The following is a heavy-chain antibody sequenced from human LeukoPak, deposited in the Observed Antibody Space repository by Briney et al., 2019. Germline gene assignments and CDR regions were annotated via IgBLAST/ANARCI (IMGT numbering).Heavy chain of an antibody. CDR2: IYYSGST. CDR3: ARRSVEMATDYFDY. D-gene: IGHD5-24*01. CDR1: GGSISSYY. V-gene: IGHV4-59*08. J-gene: IGHJ4*02. Sequence: SETLSLTCTVSGGSISSYYWSWIRQPPGKGLDWIGYIYYSGSTNYNPSLKSRVTISVDTSKNQFSLKLSSVTAADTAVYYCARRSVEMATDYFDYWGQGTLVTVSS.